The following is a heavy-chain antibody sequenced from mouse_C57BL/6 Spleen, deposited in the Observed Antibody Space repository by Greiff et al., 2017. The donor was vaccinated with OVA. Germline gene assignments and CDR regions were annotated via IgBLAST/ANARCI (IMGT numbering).Heavy chain of an antibody. Sequence: QVQLKESGPGLVAPSQSLSITCTVSGFSLTSYAISWVRQPPGKGLEWLGVIWTGGGTNYNSALKSRLSISKDNSKSQFFLKMNSLKNDNTARYYCARNYGGQHRLPFAYWGRGTLVTVSA. CDR3: ARNYGGQHRLPFAY. V-gene: IGHV2-9-1*01. D-gene: IGHD3-2*02. J-gene: IGHJ3*01. CDR1: GFSLTSYA. CDR2: IWTGGGT.